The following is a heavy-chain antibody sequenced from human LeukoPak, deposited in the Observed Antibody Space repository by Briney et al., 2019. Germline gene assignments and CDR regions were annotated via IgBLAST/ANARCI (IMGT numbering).Heavy chain of an antibody. J-gene: IGHJ4*02. V-gene: IGHV3-30*18. D-gene: IGHD4-23*01. CDR1: GFTFSSYG. Sequence: PGGSLRLSCAASGFTFSSYGMHWVRQAPGKGLEWVAVISYDGSNKYYADSVKGRFTISRDNSKNTLYLQMNSLRAEDTAVYYCAKDADYGGNLYYFDYWGQGTLATVSS. CDR2: ISYDGSNK. CDR3: AKDADYGGNLYYFDY.